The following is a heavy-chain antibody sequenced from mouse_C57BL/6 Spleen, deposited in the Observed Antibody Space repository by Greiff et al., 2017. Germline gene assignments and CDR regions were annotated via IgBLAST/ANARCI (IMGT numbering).Heavy chain of an antibody. J-gene: IGHJ1*03. CDR3: ARKSLYGRGYFDV. Sequence: QVQLKESGAELVRPGTSVKVSCKASGYAFTNYLIEWVKQRPGQGLEWIGVINPGSGGTNYNEKFKGKATLTADKSSSTAYMQLSSLTSEDSAVYFCARKSLYGRGYFDVWGTGTTVTVSS. V-gene: IGHV1-54*01. D-gene: IGHD2-1*01. CDR1: GYAFTNYL. CDR2: INPGSGGT.